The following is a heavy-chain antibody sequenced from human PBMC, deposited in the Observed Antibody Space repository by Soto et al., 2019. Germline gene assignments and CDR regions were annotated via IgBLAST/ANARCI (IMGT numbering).Heavy chain of an antibody. CDR1: GFNFNDGW. CDR2: IRSNTDGETT. J-gene: IGHJ4*03. V-gene: IGHV3-15*01. D-gene: IGHD2-8*01. CDR3: SNLMLTVRAFHT. Sequence: GGYLRLCCADSGFNFNDGWMSRVRQAPGKGLEWVGRIRSNTDGETTDYAAPVKGRFTISREDSKNTLYLQMDSLKTEDTAVFYCSNLMLTVRAFHTWSRATLATVSS.